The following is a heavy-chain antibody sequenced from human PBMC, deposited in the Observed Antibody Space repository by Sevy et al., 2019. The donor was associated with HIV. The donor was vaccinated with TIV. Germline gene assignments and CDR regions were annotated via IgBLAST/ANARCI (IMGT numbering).Heavy chain of an antibody. CDR2: IYYTGST. V-gene: IGHV4-39*01. J-gene: IGHJ4*02. CDR3: ARRLSIYYYFDY. D-gene: IGHD2-21*01. Sequence: SETLSLTCTVSGDSISTSNYYWGWIRQPLGKGLEWIGSIYYTGSTYWNPSLKSRVTISVDTSKNQFSLKLSSVTAADTAVYYCARRLSIYYYFDYWGQGTLVTVSS. CDR1: GDSISTSNYY.